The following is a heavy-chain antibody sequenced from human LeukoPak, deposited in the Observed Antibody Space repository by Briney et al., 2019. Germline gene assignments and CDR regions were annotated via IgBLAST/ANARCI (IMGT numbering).Heavy chain of an antibody. Sequence: SETLSLTCAVSGNSLSSGYYWGWIRQTPGKGLEWIGSIYHSGSTYYNPSLKSRVTISVDTSKNQFSLKLSSVTAADTAVYYCASGYKNIPFDIWGQGTMVTVSS. CDR2: IYHSGST. D-gene: IGHD1-1*01. CDR3: ASGYKNIPFDI. V-gene: IGHV4-38-2*01. CDR1: GNSLSSGYY. J-gene: IGHJ3*02.